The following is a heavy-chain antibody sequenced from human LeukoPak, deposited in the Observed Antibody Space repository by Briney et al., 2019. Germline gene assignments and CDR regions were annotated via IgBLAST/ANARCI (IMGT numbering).Heavy chain of an antibody. V-gene: IGHV3-7*01. CDR1: GFTFSSYW. D-gene: IGHD5-12*01. Sequence: GGSLRLSCAASGFTFSSYWMSWVRQAPGKGLEWVANIKQDGSEKYYVDSVKGRFTISRDNAKNSLYLQMNSLRAEDTAVYYCARAPYSGYEIYFDYWGQGTLVTVSS. CDR2: IKQDGSEK. J-gene: IGHJ4*02. CDR3: ARAPYSGYEIYFDY.